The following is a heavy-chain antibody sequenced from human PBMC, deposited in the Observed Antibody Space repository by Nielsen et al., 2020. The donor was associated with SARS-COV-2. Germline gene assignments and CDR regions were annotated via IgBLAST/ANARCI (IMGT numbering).Heavy chain of an antibody. D-gene: IGHD3-10*01. J-gene: IGHJ6*02. CDR3: AKDSSDYYGSGSYPQDGMDV. Sequence: LSLTCAASGFTFSDHYMTWIRQTPGKGLEWISYITNTGAEYYADSVKGRFTISRDNAKNSLYLQMNSLRAEDTALYYCAKDSSDYYGSGSYPQDGMDVWGQGTTVTVSS. V-gene: IGHV3-11*01. CDR1: GFTFSDHY. CDR2: ITNTGAE.